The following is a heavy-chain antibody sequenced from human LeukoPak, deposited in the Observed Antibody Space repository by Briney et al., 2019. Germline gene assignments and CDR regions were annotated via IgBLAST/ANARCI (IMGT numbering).Heavy chain of an antibody. Sequence: ASVKVSCKASGYTFTGYYIHWVRQAPGQGLEWMGRINPNSGGTNYAQKFQDRVTMTRDTSISTAYMELRSLRSDDTAVYYCARVAGTESDYWGQGALVTVSS. CDR3: ARVAGTESDY. CDR2: INPNSGGT. D-gene: IGHD2-15*01. V-gene: IGHV1-2*06. CDR1: GYTFTGYY. J-gene: IGHJ4*02.